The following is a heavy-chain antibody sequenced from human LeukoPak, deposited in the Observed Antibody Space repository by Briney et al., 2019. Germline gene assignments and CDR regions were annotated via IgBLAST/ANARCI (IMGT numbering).Heavy chain of an antibody. Sequence: PGGSLRLSCAASGFTFSTYAMHWVRQTPGKGLEWVAVTSYDESKKEYAESVKGRFTISRDNSKNTVYLEMNSLRVEDTAVYYCARDKGKGAYFDYWGQGTLVTVSS. CDR1: GFTFSTYA. J-gene: IGHJ4*02. V-gene: IGHV3-30*04. CDR2: TSYDESKK. CDR3: ARDKGKGAYFDY.